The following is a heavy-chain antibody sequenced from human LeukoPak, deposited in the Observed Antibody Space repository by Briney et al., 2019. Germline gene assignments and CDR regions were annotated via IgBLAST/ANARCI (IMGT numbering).Heavy chain of an antibody. CDR2: INHSGST. CDR3: ARVQRYYGSGSYRDAYYYYYMDV. D-gene: IGHD3-10*01. J-gene: IGHJ6*03. Sequence: SETLSLTCAVYGGSFSGYYWSWIRQPPGKGLEWIGEINHSGSTNYNPSLKSRVTISVDTSKNQFSLKLSSVTAADTAVYYCARVQRYYGSGSYRDAYYYYYMDVWGKGTTVTVSS. CDR1: GGSFSGYY. V-gene: IGHV4-34*01.